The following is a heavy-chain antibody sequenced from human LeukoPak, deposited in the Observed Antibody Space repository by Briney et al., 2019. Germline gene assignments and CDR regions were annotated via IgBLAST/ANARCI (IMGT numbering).Heavy chain of an antibody. V-gene: IGHV1-2*02. D-gene: IGHD6-13*01. J-gene: IGHJ3*02. CDR3: ARGQRKGSSWYPRENDAFDI. CDR2: INPNSGGT. CDR1: GYTFTGYY. Sequence: ASVKVSCKASGYTFTGYYMHWVRQAPGQGLEWMGWINPNSGGTNYAQKFQGRVTMARDTSISTAYMELSSLRSEDTAVYYCARGQRKGSSWYPRENDAFDIWGQGTMVTVSS.